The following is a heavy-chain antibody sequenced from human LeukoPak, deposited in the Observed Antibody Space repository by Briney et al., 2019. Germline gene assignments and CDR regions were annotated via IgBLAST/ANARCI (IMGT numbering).Heavy chain of an antibody. CDR2: ISGSGGST. CDR3: AQDSRYSSSWYCYYFDY. V-gene: IGHV3-23*01. J-gene: IGHJ4*02. D-gene: IGHD6-13*01. Sequence: GGSLRLSCAASGFTFSSYAMSWVRQAPGKGLEWVSAISGSGGSTNYADSVKGRFTISRDNSKNTLYLQLNSLRAEDTAVYYCAQDSRYSSSWYCYYFDYWGQGTLVTVSS. CDR1: GFTFSSYA.